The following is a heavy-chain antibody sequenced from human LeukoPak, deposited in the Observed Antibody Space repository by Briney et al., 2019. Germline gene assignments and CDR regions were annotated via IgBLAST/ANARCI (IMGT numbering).Heavy chain of an antibody. Sequence: GGSLRLSCAASGFTFSSYAMSWVRQAPGKGLEWVSAISCSGGSTYYADSVKGRFTISRDNSKNTLYLQMNSLRAEDTAVYYCAKGGPRRASITMIVVVPGAFDIWGQGTMVTVSS. J-gene: IGHJ3*02. D-gene: IGHD3-22*01. CDR1: GFTFSSYA. V-gene: IGHV3-23*01. CDR3: AKGGPRRASITMIVVVPGAFDI. CDR2: ISCSGGST.